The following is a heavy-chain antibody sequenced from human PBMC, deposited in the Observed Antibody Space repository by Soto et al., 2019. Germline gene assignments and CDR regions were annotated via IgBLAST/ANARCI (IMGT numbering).Heavy chain of an antibody. V-gene: IGHV3-23*01. CDR2: ISGSGGST. Sequence: EVQLLESGGGLVQPGGSLRLSCAASGFTFSSYAMSWVRQAPGKGLEWVSAISGSGGSTYYADSVKGRFTISRDNSKNTLYLQMNSLRAEDTAVYYCAKDLGITMIVVAHVGYFQHWGQGTLVTVSS. CDR1: GFTFSSYA. J-gene: IGHJ1*01. D-gene: IGHD3-22*01. CDR3: AKDLGITMIVVAHVGYFQH.